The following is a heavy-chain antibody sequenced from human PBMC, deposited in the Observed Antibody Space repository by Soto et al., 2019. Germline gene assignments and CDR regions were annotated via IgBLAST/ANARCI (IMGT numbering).Heavy chain of an antibody. Sequence: TLSLTCSFSGDSSSTSTYSWSWIRQPPGKALEWVGFIYRSGVTSYNPSLKSRVSISLHTSNNQCSLKLRSVTAADTAVYYCAGMPYTCGLRFDPWGPGTLVTVSS. V-gene: IGHV4-30-2*01. CDR3: AGMPYTCGLRFDP. CDR2: IYRSGVT. CDR1: GDSSSTSTYS. D-gene: IGHD6-19*01. J-gene: IGHJ5*02.